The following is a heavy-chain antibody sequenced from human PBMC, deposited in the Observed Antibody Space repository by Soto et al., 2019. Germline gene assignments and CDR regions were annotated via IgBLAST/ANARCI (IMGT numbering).Heavy chain of an antibody. D-gene: IGHD3-22*01. V-gene: IGHV3-21*01. CDR2: ISSSSSYI. CDR3: ARGLSNGYSH. J-gene: IGHJ4*02. Sequence: EVQLVESGGGLVKPGGSLRLSCAASGFTFSSYSMNWVRQAPGKGLEWVSSISSSSSYIYYADSVKGRFTISRDNAKNSLYRQMNSLKAEGTAVYDCARGLSNGYSHWGQGTLVTVSS. CDR1: GFTFSSYS.